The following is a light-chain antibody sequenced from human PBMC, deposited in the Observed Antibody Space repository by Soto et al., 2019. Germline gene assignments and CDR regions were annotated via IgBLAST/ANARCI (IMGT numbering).Light chain of an antibody. CDR1: SSNIGSNY. CDR3: AAWDDSLNVV. V-gene: IGLV1-47*01. J-gene: IGLJ2*01. CDR2: RNN. Sequence: QSVLTQPPSASGTPGQRVTMSCSGSSSNIGSNYVYWYQHLPGTAPKLLMYRNNQRPSGVPDRFSGSKSGTSASLAISGLXSEDEAXXXCAAWDDSLNVVFGGGTKLTVL.